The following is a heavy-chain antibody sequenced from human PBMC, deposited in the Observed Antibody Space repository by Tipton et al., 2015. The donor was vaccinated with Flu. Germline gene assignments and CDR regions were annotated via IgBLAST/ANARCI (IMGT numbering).Heavy chain of an antibody. V-gene: IGHV1-46*01. CDR2: IDPNSGGT. CDR1: GYTFTSYF. CDR3: ATLRWYSRWDTV. D-gene: IGHD4-23*01. Sequence: QLVQSGAEVSKPGASVKVSCKASGYTFTSYFIHWIRHAPGQGLEWMGTIDPNSGGTNYAQKFQGRVAMTRDTSTSTVYMQLNSLRSGDTAVYYCATLRWYSRWDTVWGRGTLVTVSS. J-gene: IGHJ4*02.